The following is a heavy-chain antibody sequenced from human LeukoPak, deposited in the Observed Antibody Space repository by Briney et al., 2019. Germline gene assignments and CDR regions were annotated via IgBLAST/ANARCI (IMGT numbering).Heavy chain of an antibody. V-gene: IGHV4-39*01. D-gene: IGHD3-10*01. CDR2: IYCSGST. CDR3: ARHLSRAGAFDI. J-gene: IGHJ3*02. Sequence: SETLSLTCTVSGRSISSSSYDWGWIREPRGKGLEWIVSIYCSGSTHYNPTPKSRFTISVDRTKNQFSLKLSSVTAPDTAVYYCARHLSRAGAFDIWRQGTMVTVCS. CDR1: GRSISSSSYD.